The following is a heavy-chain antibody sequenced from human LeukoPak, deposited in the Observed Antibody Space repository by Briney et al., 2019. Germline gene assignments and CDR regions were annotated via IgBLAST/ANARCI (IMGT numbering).Heavy chain of an antibody. CDR2: IYYSGST. CDR1: GGSISSYY. CDR3: ARETVAGTSYYYYYYYMDV. D-gene: IGHD6-19*01. Sequence: SETLSLTCTVSGGSISSYYWSWIRQPPGKGLEWIGYIYYSGSTNYNPSLKSRVTISVDTSKNQFSLKLSSVTAADTAVYYCARETVAGTSYYYYYYYMDVWGKGTTVTVSS. J-gene: IGHJ6*03. V-gene: IGHV4-59*12.